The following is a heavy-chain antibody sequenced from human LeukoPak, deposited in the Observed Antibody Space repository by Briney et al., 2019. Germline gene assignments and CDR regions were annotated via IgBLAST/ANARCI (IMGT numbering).Heavy chain of an antibody. V-gene: IGHV1-69*01. Sequence: GSSVKVSCTASGGTFSSYAISWVRQAPGRGLEWMGGIIPIFGTANYAQKFQGRVTITADESTSTAYMELSSLRSEDTAVYYCARRSRFFDYWGQGTLVTVSS. CDR3: ARRSRFFDY. CDR1: GGTFSSYA. J-gene: IGHJ4*02. CDR2: IIPIFGTA.